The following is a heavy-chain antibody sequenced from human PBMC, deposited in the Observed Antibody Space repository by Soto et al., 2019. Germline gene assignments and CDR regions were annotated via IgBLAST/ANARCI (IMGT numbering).Heavy chain of an antibody. J-gene: IGHJ4*02. D-gene: IGHD4-17*01. V-gene: IGHV3-20*04. CDR1: GFRFDDYG. CDR3: ARAPGFYGDFFDY. Sequence: PGGSLRLSCAAFGFRFDDYGMSWVRPVPGKGLEWVSGINRDGGSTSYADSVKGRFTISRDNAKNSLYLQMNSLRAEDTAFYYCARAPGFYGDFFDYWGQGTLVTVSS. CDR2: INRDGGST.